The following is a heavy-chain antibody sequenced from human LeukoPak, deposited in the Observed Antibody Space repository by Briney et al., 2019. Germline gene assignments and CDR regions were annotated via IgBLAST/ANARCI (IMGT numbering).Heavy chain of an antibody. Sequence: GGSLRLSCAASGFTFSSYAMHWVRQAPGKGLEWVSSISSSSSYIYYADSVKGRFTISRDNAKNSLYLQMNSLRAEDTAVYYCARDPYYYDSSGYPFDYWGQGSLVTVSS. CDR2: ISSSSSYI. CDR1: GFTFSSYA. J-gene: IGHJ4*02. CDR3: ARDPYYYDSSGYPFDY. D-gene: IGHD3-22*01. V-gene: IGHV3-21*01.